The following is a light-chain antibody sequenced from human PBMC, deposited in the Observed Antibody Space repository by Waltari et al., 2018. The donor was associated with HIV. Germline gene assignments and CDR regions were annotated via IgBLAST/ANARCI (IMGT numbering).Light chain of an antibody. CDR3: SSYAGSDSPYV. J-gene: IGLJ1*01. CDR2: EVN. V-gene: IGLV2-8*01. CDR1: SSDVGGYNY. Sequence: QSALTQPPSASGSPGQSVTIFCTGTSSDVGGYNYVSWYQQHPDKAPKVIIFEVNKRPSGVPYRFAGSRAGNTASLTVSGLQAEDEADYYCSSYAGSDSPYVFGSGTTVTVL.